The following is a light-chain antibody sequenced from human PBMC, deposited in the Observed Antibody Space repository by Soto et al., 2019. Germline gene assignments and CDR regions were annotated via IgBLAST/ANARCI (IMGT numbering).Light chain of an antibody. J-gene: IGLJ1*01. Sequence: QSALTHPASVSGSPGQSITISCTGTSSDVGGYNYVSWYQQHPGKAPKLIIYAVSKRPSGVSNRFSGSKSGNTASLTISGLQAEEAADYYCTSYTRYSPSVFGTGTKVTVL. CDR1: SSDVGGYNY. CDR2: AVS. V-gene: IGLV2-14*01. CDR3: TSYTRYSPSV.